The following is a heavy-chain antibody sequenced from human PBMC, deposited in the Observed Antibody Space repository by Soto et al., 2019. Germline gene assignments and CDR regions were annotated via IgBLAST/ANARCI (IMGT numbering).Heavy chain of an antibody. V-gene: IGHV1-45*02. J-gene: IGHJ4*02. D-gene: IGHD2-8*01. CDR1: GYTFTYRY. CDR3: AAESNGVLYY. Sequence: SVKVSCKASGYTFTYRYLHCVRQAPGQALEWMGWITPFNGNTNYAQKFQDRVTITRDRSMSTAYMELSSLRSEDTAMYYCAAESNGVLYYWGQGTLVTVSS. CDR2: ITPFNGNT.